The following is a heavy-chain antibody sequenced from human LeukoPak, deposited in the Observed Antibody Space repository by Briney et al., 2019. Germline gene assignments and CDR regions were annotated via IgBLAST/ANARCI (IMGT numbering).Heavy chain of an antibody. D-gene: IGHD4-11*01. V-gene: IGHV1-3*01. CDR3: ARDDFSTYPGLNYFDY. J-gene: IGHJ4*02. CDR2: TNVGNDYT. CDR1: GYTFTHYA. Sequence: ASVKVSCKASGYTFTHYAVHWVRQAPGQRLEWMGWTNVGNDYTESSQKFQDRLTITSDTTATTVYMELSGLRSEDTAVYYCARDDFSTYPGLNYFDYWGQGSLVTVSS.